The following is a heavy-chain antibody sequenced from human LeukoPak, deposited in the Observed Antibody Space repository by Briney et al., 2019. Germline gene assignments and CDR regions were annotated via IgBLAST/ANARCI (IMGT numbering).Heavy chain of an antibody. V-gene: IGHV4-34*01. Sequence: SETLSLTCAVYGGSFSGYHWRWIRQPPGKGLEWIGEINHSGSTNYNPSLKSRVTISVDTSKNQFSLKLSSVTAADTAVYYCARGPKHYSSSYLRGAKTHGYWGQGTLVTVSS. CDR3: ARGPKHYSSSYLRGAKTHGY. D-gene: IGHD6-13*01. CDR2: INHSGST. J-gene: IGHJ4*02. CDR1: GGSFSGYH.